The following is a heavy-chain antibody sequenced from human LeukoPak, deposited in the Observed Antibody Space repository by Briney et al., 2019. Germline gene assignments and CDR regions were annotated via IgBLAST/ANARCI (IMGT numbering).Heavy chain of an antibody. V-gene: IGHV3-7*01. J-gene: IGHJ4*02. CDR3: ARDTDGSLDN. CDR1: GFTFTNSW. CDR2: IKQDGSTK. D-gene: IGHD1-26*01. Sequence: GGSLRLSCAAAGFTFTNSWMASVRQAPGKGLELVANIKQDGSTKHSVDSLKGRFTISRENPKNSLYLQMNSLRAEDTAVYYGARDTDGSLDNWGQGNLVTVAS.